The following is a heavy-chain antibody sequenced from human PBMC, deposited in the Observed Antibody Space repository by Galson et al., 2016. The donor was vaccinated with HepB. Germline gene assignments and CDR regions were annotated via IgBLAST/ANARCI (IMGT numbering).Heavy chain of an antibody. J-gene: IGHJ4*02. CDR1: GFSFSTYN. CDR3: ASDYYRSGSYSFDY. V-gene: IGHV3-48*02. CDR2: IGSSGSPI. Sequence: SLRLSCAASGFSFSTYNMNWVRQAPGKGLEWLSYIGSSGSPIYYADSVKGRFTVSRDNAKNSLYLQMNGLRDEDTAVYYCASDYYRSGSYSFDYWGQGILVTVSS. D-gene: IGHD3-10*01.